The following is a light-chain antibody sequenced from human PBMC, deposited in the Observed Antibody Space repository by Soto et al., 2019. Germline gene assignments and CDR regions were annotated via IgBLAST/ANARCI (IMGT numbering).Light chain of an antibody. CDR3: QQCYSSRWT. J-gene: IGKJ1*01. CDR1: QNIRSY. CDR2: ATS. Sequence: DIQMTQSPSSLSASVGDRVTITCRASQNIRSYLNWYQQKPGKAPQLLIYATSSLQTGVPSRFSASGSGTDFSLVISDLQPEDSATYYCQQCYSSRWTSGRGTKV. V-gene: IGKV1-39*01.